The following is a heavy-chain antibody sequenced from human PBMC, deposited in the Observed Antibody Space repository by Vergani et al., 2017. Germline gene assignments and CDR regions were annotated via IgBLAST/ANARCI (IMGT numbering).Heavy chain of an antibody. CDR3: ARDLDCSGGSCYSGGFDY. Sequence: VQLLESGGGLVQPGRSLRLSCAASGFTFSSYGMHWVRQAPGKGLEWVAVIWYDGSNKYYADSVKGRFTISRDNSKNTLYLQMNSLRAEDTAVYYCARDLDCSGGSCYSGGFDYWGQGTLVTVSS. CDR1: GFTFSSYG. J-gene: IGHJ4*02. V-gene: IGHV3-33*01. CDR2: IWYDGSNK. D-gene: IGHD2-15*01.